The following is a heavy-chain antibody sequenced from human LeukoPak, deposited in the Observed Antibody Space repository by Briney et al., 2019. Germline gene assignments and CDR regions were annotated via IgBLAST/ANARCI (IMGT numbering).Heavy chain of an antibody. CDR3: ARPGGVRSIDAFDI. Sequence: GESLKISCQGSGYSFTNYWIGWVRQMPGKGLEWMGIIYPGDSDTSYSPSFQGQVTISADKSLSTAYLQWSSLRASDTAVYYCARPGGVRSIDAFDIWGQGTMVTV. J-gene: IGHJ3*02. V-gene: IGHV5-51*01. CDR2: IYPGDSDT. CDR1: GYSFTNYW. D-gene: IGHD3-3*01.